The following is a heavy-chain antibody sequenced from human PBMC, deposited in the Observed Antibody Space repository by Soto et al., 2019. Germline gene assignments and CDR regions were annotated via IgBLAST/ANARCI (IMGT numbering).Heavy chain of an antibody. D-gene: IGHD6-6*01. J-gene: IGHJ4*02. Sequence: ASVKVSCKASGGTFSSYAISWVRQAPGQGLEWMGGIIPIFGTANYAQKFQGRVTITADESTSTAYMELSSLRSEDTAVYYCARVEYSSSKTLDYWGQGTLVTVSS. V-gene: IGHV1-69*13. CDR1: GGTFSSYA. CDR3: ARVEYSSSKTLDY. CDR2: IIPIFGTA.